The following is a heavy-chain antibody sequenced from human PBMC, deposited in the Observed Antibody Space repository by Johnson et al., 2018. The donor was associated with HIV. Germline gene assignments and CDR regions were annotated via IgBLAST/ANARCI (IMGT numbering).Heavy chain of an antibody. V-gene: IGHV3-15*01. J-gene: IGHJ3*02. CDR1: GFTFSNAW. CDR3: ANGWFSGAFDI. CDR2: IKSKTDGGTT. D-gene: IGHD3-10*01. Sequence: VQLVESGGGLVQPGGSLRLSCAASGFTFSNAWMSWVRQAPGKGLEWVGRIKSKTDGGTTDYAAPVKGRFTISRDDSKNTLYLQMNSLRAEDTAVYYCANGWFSGAFDIWGQGTMVTVSS.